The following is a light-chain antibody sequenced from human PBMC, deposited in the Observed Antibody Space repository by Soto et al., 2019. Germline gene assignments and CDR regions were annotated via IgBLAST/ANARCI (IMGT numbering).Light chain of an antibody. CDR2: KAS. CDR1: QSISSW. V-gene: IGKV1-5*03. Sequence: DIQMTQSPSTLSASVGDRVTITCRASQSISSWLTWYQQKAGQAPKLLIYKASIVESGVPSRFSGSGSRTELPVTISTLQPDDSATYYCQQYYYLATFGQGTRVEVK. CDR3: QQYYYLAT. J-gene: IGKJ1*01.